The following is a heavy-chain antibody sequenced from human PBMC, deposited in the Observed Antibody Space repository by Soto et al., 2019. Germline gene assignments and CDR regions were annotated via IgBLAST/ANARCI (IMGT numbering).Heavy chain of an antibody. J-gene: IGHJ4*02. CDR3: ARAQAGFLMYYFDY. D-gene: IGHD6-19*01. Sequence: PSETLSLTCAVSGGSISSGGYSWSWIRQPPGKGLEWIGYIYHSGSTNYNPSLKSRVTISVDTSKNQFSLKLSSVTAADTAVYYCARAQAGFLMYYFDYWGQGTLVTVSP. CDR2: IYHSGST. CDR1: GGSISSGGYS. V-gene: IGHV4-30-2*01.